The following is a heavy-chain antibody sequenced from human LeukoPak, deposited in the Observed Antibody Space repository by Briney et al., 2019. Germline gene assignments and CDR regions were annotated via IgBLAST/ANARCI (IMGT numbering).Heavy chain of an antibody. CDR3: AANRRMELDY. Sequence: ASVKVSCKVSGYTLTELSMHWVRQAPGKGLEWMGGFDPEDGETIFAQKFQGRVTMTEGTSTDTAYMELSSLRSEDTAVYYCAANRRMELDYWGQGTLVTVSS. CDR1: GYTLTELS. J-gene: IGHJ4*02. V-gene: IGHV1-24*01. CDR2: FDPEDGET. D-gene: IGHD1-1*01.